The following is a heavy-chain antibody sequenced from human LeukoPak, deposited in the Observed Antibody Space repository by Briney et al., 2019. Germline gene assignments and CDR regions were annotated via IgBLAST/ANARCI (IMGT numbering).Heavy chain of an antibody. CDR2: IYSGGST. CDR1: GFTVSSNY. D-gene: IGHD1-26*01. J-gene: IGHJ4*02. V-gene: IGHV3-66*02. Sequence: GGSLRLSCAASGFTVSSNYMSWFRQAPGKGLEWVSVIYSGGSTYYADSVKGRFTISRDNSKNTLYLQMNSLRAEDTAVYYCAREVRVGATPYYFDYWGQGTLVTVSS. CDR3: AREVRVGATPYYFDY.